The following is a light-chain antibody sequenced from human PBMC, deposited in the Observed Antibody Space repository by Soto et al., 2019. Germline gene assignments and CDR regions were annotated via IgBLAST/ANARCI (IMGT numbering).Light chain of an antibody. V-gene: IGLV2-14*03. CDR3: SSYTTTNTVL. J-gene: IGLJ2*01. CDR2: DVS. CDR1: NSDIGGYSY. Sequence: QSVLTQPASVSGSPGQSITISCTGTNSDIGGYSYVSWYQQHPGKAPKLMIFDVSNRPSGISNRFSGSKSGNTATLTISGLQSEDEAYYYCSSYTTTNTVLIGGGTKPTVL.